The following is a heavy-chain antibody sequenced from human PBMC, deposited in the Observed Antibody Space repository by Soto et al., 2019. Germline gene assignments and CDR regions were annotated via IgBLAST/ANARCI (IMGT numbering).Heavy chain of an antibody. D-gene: IGHD3-22*01. J-gene: IGHJ4*02. V-gene: IGHV3-74*03. CDR2: INGAGCTT. CDR1: GFTFHNYW. CDR3: ARVPYYYDRKGVIYYVDQ. Sequence: PGVSLRLSCAASGFTFHNYWMHWVRQAPGKGLVWVSRINGAGCTTTYADSVRGRFTVSRDNAENTVYLQMNSLRADDTGVYYCARVPYYYDRKGVIYYVDQWGEGGLVIFSS.